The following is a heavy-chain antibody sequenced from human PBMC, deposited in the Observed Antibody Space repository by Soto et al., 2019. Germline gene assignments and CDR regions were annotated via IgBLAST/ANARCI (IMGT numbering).Heavy chain of an antibody. J-gene: IGHJ3*02. CDR1: GGSISSSSYY. D-gene: IGHD4-17*01. Sequence: QLQLQESGPGLVKPSETLSLTCTVSGGSISSSSYYWGWIRQPPGKGLEWIGSIYYSGRTYYNPSLKSRVTISVDTSKNQFSLKLSSVTAADTAVYYCAKNYGVDAFDIWGQGTMVTVSS. CDR2: IYYSGRT. CDR3: AKNYGVDAFDI. V-gene: IGHV4-39*01.